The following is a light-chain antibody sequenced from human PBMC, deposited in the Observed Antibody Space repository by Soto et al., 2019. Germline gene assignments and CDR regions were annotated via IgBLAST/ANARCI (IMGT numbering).Light chain of an antibody. CDR2: NTY. J-gene: IGLJ2*01. Sequence: QTVVTQEPSFSMSPGGTVTLTCGLSSGSVSTSYYPSWYQQTPGQAPRTLIYNTYTRSSGVPDRFSASILGDKAALTITGAQADDESDYYCVLYMGSGISVFGGGTKVTVL. CDR3: VLYMGSGISV. CDR1: SGSVSTSYY. V-gene: IGLV8-61*01.